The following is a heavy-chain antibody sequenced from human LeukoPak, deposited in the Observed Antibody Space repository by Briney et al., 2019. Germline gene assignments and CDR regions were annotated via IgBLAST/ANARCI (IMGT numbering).Heavy chain of an antibody. CDR1: GYTLTELS. CDR2: MNPNSGNT. V-gene: IGHV1-8*03. J-gene: IGHJ4*02. D-gene: IGHD5-18*01. CDR3: ARAGGYSYGLDY. Sequence: GASVKVSCKVSGYTLTELSMHWVRQAPGKGLEWMGWMNPNSGNTGYAQKFQGRVTITRNTSISTAYMELSSLRSEDTAVYYCARAGGYSYGLDYWGQGTLVTVSS.